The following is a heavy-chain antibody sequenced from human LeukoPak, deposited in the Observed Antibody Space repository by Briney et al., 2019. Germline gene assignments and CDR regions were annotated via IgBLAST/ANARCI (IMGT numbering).Heavy chain of an antibody. V-gene: IGHV3-30*02. Sequence: GGSLRLSCAAAGLTFSSYGMHWVRQAPGKGQEWLAFIRYDGSNIYYADSVKGRFTIFRDNSKNTLYLQMNSLRAEDTAVYYCAKDEGYCSSTSCSCDYWGQGTLVTVSS. CDR1: GLTFSSYG. CDR3: AKDEGYCSSTSCSCDY. D-gene: IGHD2-2*01. J-gene: IGHJ4*02. CDR2: IRYDGSNI.